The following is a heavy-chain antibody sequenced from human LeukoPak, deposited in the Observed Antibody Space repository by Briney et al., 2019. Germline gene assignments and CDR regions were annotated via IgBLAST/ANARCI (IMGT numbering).Heavy chain of an antibody. CDR1: GGSISSGSYY. Sequence: SETLSLTCTVSGGSISSGSYYWSWIRQPAGKGLEWIGRIYTSGSTNYNPSLKSRVTISVDTSKNQFSLKLSSVTAADTAVYYCARDRWGLLWFGELPSPTDYMDVWGKGTTVTISS. CDR3: ARDRWGLLWFGELPSPTDYMDV. D-gene: IGHD3-10*01. J-gene: IGHJ6*03. V-gene: IGHV4-61*02. CDR2: IYTSGST.